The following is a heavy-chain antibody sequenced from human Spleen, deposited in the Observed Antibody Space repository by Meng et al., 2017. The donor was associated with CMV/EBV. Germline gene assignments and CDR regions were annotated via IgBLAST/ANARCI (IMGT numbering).Heavy chain of an antibody. CDR2: ISGYNGDT. CDR3: ARVDPEYYYDSSGLGADY. J-gene: IGHJ4*02. D-gene: IGHD3-22*01. CDR1: GYSFIAYG. V-gene: IGHV1-18*01. Sequence: ASVKVSCKASGYSFIAYGISWVRQAPGQGLEWMGWISGYNGDTKYAQRFQGRVTMTADTSTNIAYMELRSLRSDDTAVYYCARVDPEYYYDSSGLGADYWGQGTLVTVSS.